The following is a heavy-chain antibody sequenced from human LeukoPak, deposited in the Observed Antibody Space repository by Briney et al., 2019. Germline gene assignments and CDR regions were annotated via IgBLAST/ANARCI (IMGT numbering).Heavy chain of an antibody. CDR3: ARVRRSPGYCSSTSCYTQGYYYYYYMDV. J-gene: IGHJ6*03. Sequence: SETLSLTCTVSGGSISSYYWSWIRQPPGKGLEWIGYIYTSGSTNSNPSLKSRVTISVDTSKNQFSLKLSSVTAADTAVYYCARVRRSPGYCSSTSCYTQGYYYYYYMDVWGKGTTVTVSS. CDR1: GGSISSYY. CDR2: IYTSGST. V-gene: IGHV4-4*09. D-gene: IGHD2-2*02.